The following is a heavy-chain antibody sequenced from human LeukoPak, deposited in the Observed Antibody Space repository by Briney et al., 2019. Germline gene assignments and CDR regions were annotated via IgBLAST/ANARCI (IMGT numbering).Heavy chain of an antibody. CDR2: IKQDGSEK. CDR1: GFTFSSYW. J-gene: IGHJ4*02. CDR3: ARGVSTAF. V-gene: IGHV3-7*01. Sequence: PGGSLRLSCAASGFTFSSYWMTWVRQAPGKGLEWVANIKQDGSEKHYVDSVKGRFIISRDNTKNSLYLQMTSLRGEDTAVYYCARGVSTAFWGQGTLVTVSS.